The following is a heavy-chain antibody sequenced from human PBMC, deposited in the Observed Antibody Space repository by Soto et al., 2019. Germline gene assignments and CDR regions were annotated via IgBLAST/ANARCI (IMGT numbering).Heavy chain of an antibody. CDR2: IYHSGST. CDR3: AKDPVMGTVTTNNGFDP. V-gene: IGHV4-4*02. CDR1: GGSISSSNW. Sequence: QVQLQESGLGLVKPSGTLSLTCAVSGGSISSSNWWSWVRQPPGAGLAWIGEIYHSGSTNYNPSHESVVTISVDKSKNQFSVKLSSVTAADTAVYYWAKDPVMGTVTTNNGFDPWGQGTLVTVSS. J-gene: IGHJ5*01. D-gene: IGHD4-17*01.